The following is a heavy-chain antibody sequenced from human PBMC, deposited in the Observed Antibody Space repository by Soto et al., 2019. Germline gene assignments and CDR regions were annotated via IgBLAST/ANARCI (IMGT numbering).Heavy chain of an antibody. V-gene: IGHV4-39*01. CDR1: GASINSAY. Sequence: SETLSLTCTVSGASINSAYWSWIRQPPGKGLEWIGSIYYSGSTYYNPSLKSRVTISVDTSKNQFSLKLSSVTAADTAVYYCARRRIAAAGTAVGVDYFDYWGQGTLVTVSS. CDR2: IYYSGST. D-gene: IGHD6-13*01. J-gene: IGHJ4*02. CDR3: ARRRIAAAGTAVGVDYFDY.